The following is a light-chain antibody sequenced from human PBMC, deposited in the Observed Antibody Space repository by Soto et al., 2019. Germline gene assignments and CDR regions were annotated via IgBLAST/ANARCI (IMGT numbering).Light chain of an antibody. Sequence: DIVMTQSPLSLPVTPGEPASISCRSSQNLLHIDGYNYLDWYLQKPGKSPKLLIFLGSYPASGVPDRFSGSGSGTDFTMRIRGVEAEDVGVYYCMQAVYTRTFGPGTKVDIK. J-gene: IGKJ1*01. CDR2: LGS. CDR3: MQAVYTRT. V-gene: IGKV2-28*01. CDR1: QNLLHIDGYNY.